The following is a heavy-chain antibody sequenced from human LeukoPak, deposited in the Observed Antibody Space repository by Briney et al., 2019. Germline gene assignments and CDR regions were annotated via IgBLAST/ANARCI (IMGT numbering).Heavy chain of an antibody. CDR1: GGSISSYY. CDR2: IYYSGST. D-gene: IGHD3-22*01. V-gene: IGHV4-59*08. Sequence: SQTLSLTCTVSGGSISSYYWSWIRQPPGKGLEWIGYIYYSGSTNYNPSLKSRVTISVDTSKNQFSLKLSSVTAADTAVYYCARHPSYYDRIDYWGQGTLVSVSS. J-gene: IGHJ4*02. CDR3: ARHPSYYDRIDY.